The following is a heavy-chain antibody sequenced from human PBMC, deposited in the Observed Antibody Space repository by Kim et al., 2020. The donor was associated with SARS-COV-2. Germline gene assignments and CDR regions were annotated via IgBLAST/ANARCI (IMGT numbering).Heavy chain of an antibody. J-gene: IGHJ5*02. D-gene: IGHD3-10*01. Sequence: SETLSLTCTVSGGSISSSSYYWGWIRQPPGKGLEWIGSIYYSGSTYYNPSLKSRVTISVDTSKNQFSLKLSSVTAADTAVYYCARRRELHWFDPWGQGTLVTVSS. CDR3: ARRRELHWFDP. CDR2: IYYSGST. V-gene: IGHV4-39*01. CDR1: GGSISSSSYY.